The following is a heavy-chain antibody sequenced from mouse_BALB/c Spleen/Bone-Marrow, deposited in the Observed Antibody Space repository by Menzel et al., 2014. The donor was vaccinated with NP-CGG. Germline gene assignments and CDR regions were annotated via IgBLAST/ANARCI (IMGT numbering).Heavy chain of an antibody. CDR1: GFTFNTFA. Sequence: EVKLMESGGGLVQPKGLLKLSCAASGFTFNTFAMNWVRQAPGKGLEWVARIRSKSNNFATYYADSVKDRFTISRDDSQSMLYLQVNNLKTEDTAMYYCVRGIYYYGSNYKNSALDYWGQRTSVTVSS. CDR2: IRSKSNNFAT. V-gene: IGHV10-1*02. D-gene: IGHD1-1*01. CDR3: VRGIYYYGSNYKNSALDY. J-gene: IGHJ4*01.